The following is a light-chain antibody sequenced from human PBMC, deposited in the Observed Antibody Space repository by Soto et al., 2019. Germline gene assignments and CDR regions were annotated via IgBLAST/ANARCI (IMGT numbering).Light chain of an antibody. J-gene: IGLJ1*01. CDR2: DVS. CDR3: SSYTSSSVYV. CDR1: SSDVGGYNY. Sequence: QSALTQPASVSGSPGQSITISCTGTSSDVGGYNYVSWYQQHPGKAPKLMIYDVSNRLSGVSNRFSGSKSGNTASLTISGLQAEDEADYYCSSYTSSSVYVFGTGTKVTVL. V-gene: IGLV2-14*01.